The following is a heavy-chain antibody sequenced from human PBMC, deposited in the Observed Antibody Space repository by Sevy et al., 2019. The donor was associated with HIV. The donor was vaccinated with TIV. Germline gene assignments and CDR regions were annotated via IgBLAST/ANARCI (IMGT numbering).Heavy chain of an antibody. CDR1: RFSFSTYD. CDR3: ARVLSSWSDLDY. V-gene: IGHV3-30*04. Sequence: GGSLRLSCAASRFSFSTYDMHWVRQAPGKGLEWVAVTSYAGSNKNYADSVKGRFTVSRDNSKNTLYLQMNSLRAEDTAVYYCARVLSSWSDLDYWGQGTLVTVSS. D-gene: IGHD6-13*01. CDR2: TSYAGSNK. J-gene: IGHJ4*02.